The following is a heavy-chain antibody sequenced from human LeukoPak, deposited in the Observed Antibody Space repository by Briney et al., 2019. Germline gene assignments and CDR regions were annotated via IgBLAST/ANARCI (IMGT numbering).Heavy chain of an antibody. V-gene: IGHV4-34*01. J-gene: IGHJ4*02. D-gene: IGHD2-2*01. CDR2: INHSGST. CDR1: GGSISSYY. Sequence: PSETLSLTCTVSGGSISSYYWSWIRQPPGKGLEWIGEINHSGSTNYNPSLKSRVTISVDTSKNQFSLRLSSVTAADTAVYYCARHGCSSTSCQEACFDYWGQGTLVTVSS. CDR3: ARHGCSSTSCQEACFDY.